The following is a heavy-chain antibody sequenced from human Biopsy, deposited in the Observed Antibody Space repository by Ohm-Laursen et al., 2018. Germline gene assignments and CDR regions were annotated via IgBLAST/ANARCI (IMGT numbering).Heavy chain of an antibody. CDR2: IHYTGSPI. J-gene: IGHJ6*02. Sequence: SLRLSCTASGFTFTSYEMNWVRQASGKGLEWVANIHYTGSPIYYADSVRGRFTISRDNGEYSLFLQMNSLRVDDTAAYYCARRMPLYGMDVWGQGTTVTVSS. CDR3: ARRMPLYGMDV. V-gene: IGHV3-48*03. CDR1: GFTFTSYE. D-gene: IGHD2-2*01.